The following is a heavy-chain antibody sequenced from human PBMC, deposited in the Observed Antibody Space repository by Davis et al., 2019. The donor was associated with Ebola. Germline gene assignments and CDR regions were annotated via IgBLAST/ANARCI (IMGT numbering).Heavy chain of an antibody. Sequence: GESLKISCAASGFTFSSYWMHWVRQAPGKGLVWVSRINSDGSSTSYADSVKGRFTISRDNAKNTLYLQMNSLRVDDTAVYFCARYGPNYDVDYWGQGTLVTVSA. V-gene: IGHV3-74*01. CDR2: INSDGSST. CDR3: ARYGPNYDVDY. CDR1: GFTFSSYW. D-gene: IGHD3-22*01. J-gene: IGHJ4*02.